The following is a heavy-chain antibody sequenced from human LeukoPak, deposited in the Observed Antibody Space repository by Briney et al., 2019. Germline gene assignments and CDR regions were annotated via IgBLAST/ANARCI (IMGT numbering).Heavy chain of an antibody. Sequence: SETLSLTCTVSGGSISSSSYYWGWIRQPPGKGLEWIGSIYYSGSTYYNPSLKSRVTISVDTSKNQFSLKLSSVTAADTAVYYCASSGSSGWLEYFQHWGQGTLVTVSS. CDR1: GGSISSSSYY. CDR2: IYYSGST. V-gene: IGHV4-39*07. J-gene: IGHJ1*01. CDR3: ASSGSSGWLEYFQH. D-gene: IGHD6-19*01.